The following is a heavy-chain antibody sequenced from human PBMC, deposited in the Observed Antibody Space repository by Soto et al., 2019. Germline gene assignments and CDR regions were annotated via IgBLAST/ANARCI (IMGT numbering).Heavy chain of an antibody. J-gene: IGHJ4*02. CDR3: AKTGVQNILLWFGGYYFDY. CDR1: GFTFSSYA. V-gene: IGHV3-23*01. CDR2: ISGSGGST. D-gene: IGHD3-10*01. Sequence: GGSLRLSCAASGFTFSSYAMSWVRQAPGKGLEWVSAISGSGGSTYYADSVKGRFTISRDNSKNTLYLQMNSLRAEDTAVYYCAKTGVQNILLWFGGYYFDYWGQGTLVTVSS.